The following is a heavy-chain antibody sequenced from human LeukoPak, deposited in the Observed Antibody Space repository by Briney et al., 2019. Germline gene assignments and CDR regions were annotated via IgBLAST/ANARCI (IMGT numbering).Heavy chain of an antibody. Sequence: SETLSLTCTVSGGSVSSGSYYWSWIRQPPGKGLEWIGYIYYSGSTNYNPSLKSRVTISVDTSKNQFSLKLSSVTAADTAVYYCARDVFCGGDCYSDYWGQGILVIVSS. V-gene: IGHV4-61*01. CDR2: IYYSGST. D-gene: IGHD2-21*02. CDR1: GGSVSSGSYY. CDR3: ARDVFCGGDCYSDY. J-gene: IGHJ4*02.